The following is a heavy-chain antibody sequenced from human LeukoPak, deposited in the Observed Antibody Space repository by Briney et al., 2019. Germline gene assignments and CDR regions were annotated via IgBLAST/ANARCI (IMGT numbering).Heavy chain of an antibody. V-gene: IGHV1-69*04. Sequence: SVKVPCKASGGTFSSYAISWVRQAPGQGLEWMGRIIPIFGIANYAQKFQGRVTITADKSTSTAYMELSSLRSEDTAVYYCAGPPSPSSLDAFDIWGQGTMVTVSS. CDR3: AGPPSPSSLDAFDI. J-gene: IGHJ3*02. D-gene: IGHD6-13*01. CDR2: IIPIFGIA. CDR1: GGTFSSYA.